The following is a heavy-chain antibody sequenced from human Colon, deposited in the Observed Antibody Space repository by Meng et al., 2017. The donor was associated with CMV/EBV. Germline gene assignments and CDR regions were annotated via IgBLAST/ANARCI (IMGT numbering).Heavy chain of an antibody. CDR3: ARDVLGSCKGISCYRLSP. Sequence: GESLKISCAASGFTFSSHWMHWIRQVPGKGLVWVSHINSDGSTTSHADSVKGRFTISRDNTKNTLYLQMNSLRAEDTAVYYCARDVLGSCKGISCYRLSPWGQGTLVTVSS. CDR2: INSDGSTT. J-gene: IGHJ5*02. D-gene: IGHD2-2*01. CDR1: GFTFSSHW. V-gene: IGHV3-74*01.